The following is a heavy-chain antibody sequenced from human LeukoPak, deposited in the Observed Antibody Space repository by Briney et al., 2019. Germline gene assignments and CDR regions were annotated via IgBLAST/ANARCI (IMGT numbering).Heavy chain of an antibody. Sequence: GRSLRLSCAASGFTFSSYGMHWVRQAPGKGLEWVVVISYDGSNKYYADSVKGRFTISRDNSKNTLYLQMNSLRAEDTAVYYCAKGEGYSNYVPRYWGQGTLVTVSS. CDR3: AKGEGYSNYVPRY. CDR1: GFTFSSYG. CDR2: ISYDGSNK. J-gene: IGHJ4*02. D-gene: IGHD4-11*01. V-gene: IGHV3-30*18.